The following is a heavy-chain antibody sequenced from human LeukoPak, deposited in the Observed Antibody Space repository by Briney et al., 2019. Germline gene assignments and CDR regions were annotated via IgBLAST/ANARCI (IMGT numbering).Heavy chain of an antibody. CDR3: ARDRGYYDILTGYFPY. Sequence: SGGSLRLSCAASGFTFSSYWVSWVRQAPGKGLEWVANIKQDGSEKYYVDSVKGRFTISRDNAKNSLYLQMNSLRAEDTAVYYCARDRGYYDILTGYFPYWGQGTLVTVSS. V-gene: IGHV3-7*03. J-gene: IGHJ4*02. D-gene: IGHD3-9*01. CDR1: GFTFSSYW. CDR2: IKQDGSEK.